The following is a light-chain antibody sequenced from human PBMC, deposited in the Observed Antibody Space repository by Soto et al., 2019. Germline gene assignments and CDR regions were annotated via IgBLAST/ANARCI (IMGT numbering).Light chain of an antibody. Sequence: QPVLTQSPSASASLGASVKLTCTLSSGHSNYAIAWHQQQPEKGPRYLMKLNSDGSHRKGDGIPDRFSGSSSGAERYLTISSLQSEDEAAYYCQTWGTGIRVFGTGTKVTVL. CDR3: QTWGTGIRV. V-gene: IGLV4-69*01. CDR2: LNSDGSH. J-gene: IGLJ1*01. CDR1: SGHSNYA.